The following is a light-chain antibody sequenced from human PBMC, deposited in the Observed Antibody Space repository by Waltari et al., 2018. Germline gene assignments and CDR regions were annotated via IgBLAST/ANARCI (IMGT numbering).Light chain of an antibody. CDR2: STN. V-gene: IGLV7-43*01. J-gene: IGLJ3*02. CDR1: TGEVSSNYY. CDR3: LLYYGDARWV. Sequence: QTVVTQEPSLTVSPGGTVTLTCASTTGEVSSNYYPNWLQQKPEQAPTSLIYSTNKRHFWPPARFSGSLLGGRAALTLSHAQPEDEAAYYCLLYYGDARWVFGGGTNLTVL.